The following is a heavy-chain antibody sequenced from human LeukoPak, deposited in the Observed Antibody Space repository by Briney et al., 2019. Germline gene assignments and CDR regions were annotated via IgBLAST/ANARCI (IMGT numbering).Heavy chain of an antibody. CDR3: AKSTAPCSRGSCYSALES. V-gene: IGHV3-23*01. J-gene: IGHJ4*02. D-gene: IGHD2-15*01. CDR1: GFTFSACA. Sequence: PGGSLRLSCVASGFTFSACAMNWVRQAPGKGLEWVSGISGSGGSAFYADSVKGRFTISRDNSENTLYLQMNSLRVEDTAIYYCAKSTAPCSRGSCYSALESWGQGTLVTVSS. CDR2: ISGSGGSA.